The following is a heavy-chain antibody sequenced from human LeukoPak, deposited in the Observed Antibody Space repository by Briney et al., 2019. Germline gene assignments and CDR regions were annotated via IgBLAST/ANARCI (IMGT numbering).Heavy chain of an antibody. J-gene: IGHJ4*02. D-gene: IGHD6-13*01. Sequence: SETLSLTCTVSGGSISSSSYYWGWIRQPPGKGLEWIGSIYYSGSTYYNPSLKSRVTISVDTSKNQFSLKLSSVTAADTAVYYCTRSSHRQQLDYFDYWGQGTLVTVSS. CDR2: IYYSGST. CDR1: GGSISSSSYY. V-gene: IGHV4-39*07. CDR3: TRSSHRQQLDYFDY.